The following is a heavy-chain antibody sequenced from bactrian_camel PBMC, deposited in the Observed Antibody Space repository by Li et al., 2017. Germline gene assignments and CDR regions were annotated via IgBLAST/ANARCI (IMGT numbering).Heavy chain of an antibody. CDR1: GFAFSIYW. CDR2: ITSGIGPT. V-gene: IGHV3S25*01. Sequence: QVQLVESGGGVVQPGGSLRLSCAGSGFAFSIYWMYWVRQAPGKGLEWVSTITSGIGPTYYTDSVKGRFTLSRDNAKNTVYLQMNSLKPEDTAVYYCVRSPLFFPAITDEPRDYWGQGTQVTVS. CDR3: VRSPLFFPAITDEPRDY. J-gene: IGHJ4*01. D-gene: IGHD1*01.